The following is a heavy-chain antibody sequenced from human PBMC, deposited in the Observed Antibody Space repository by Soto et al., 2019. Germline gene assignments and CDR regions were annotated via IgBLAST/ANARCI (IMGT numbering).Heavy chain of an antibody. Sequence: QVQLVQSEAEVKKPGASVKVSCKASGYTFTTYGISWVRQAPGQGLEWMGWISTYNGNSNYPQKLQGRVTVTTDTSTSTAYLDLRSLRSDDTAVYYCARSFGGYYYGMDVWGQGTTVTVSS. CDR2: ISTYNGNS. V-gene: IGHV1-18*01. CDR3: ARSFGGYYYGMDV. D-gene: IGHD3-16*01. J-gene: IGHJ6*02. CDR1: GYTFTTYG.